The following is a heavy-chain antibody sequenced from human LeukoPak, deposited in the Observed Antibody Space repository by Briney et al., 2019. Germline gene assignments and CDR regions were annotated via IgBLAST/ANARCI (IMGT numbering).Heavy chain of an antibody. CDR1: GGSISSYY. D-gene: IGHD3-10*01. V-gene: IGHV4-4*09. CDR3: ASSLWFGEFGFDY. J-gene: IGHJ4*02. CDR2: IYTSGST. Sequence: PSETLSLTCAVSGGSISSYYWSWIRQPPGKGLEWIGYIYTSGSTNYNPSLKSRVTISVDTSKNQFSLKLSSATAADTAVYYCASSLWFGEFGFDYWGQGTLVTVSS.